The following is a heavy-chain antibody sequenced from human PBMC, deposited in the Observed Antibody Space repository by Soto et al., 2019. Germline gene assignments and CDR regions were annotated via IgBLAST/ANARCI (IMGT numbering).Heavy chain of an antibody. J-gene: IGHJ4*02. Sequence: QVQLVESGGGVVQPGRYLRVSCAASGVTFSSYGMHWVRQAPGKGLQWVAVISYDGSNKYYADSVKGRFTISRDNSKNTLYLQMNSLRAEDTAVYYCVGGYYFGDYWGQGTLVTVSS. CDR3: VGGYYFGDY. V-gene: IGHV3-30*03. CDR2: ISYDGSNK. CDR1: GVTFSSYG. D-gene: IGHD3-22*01.